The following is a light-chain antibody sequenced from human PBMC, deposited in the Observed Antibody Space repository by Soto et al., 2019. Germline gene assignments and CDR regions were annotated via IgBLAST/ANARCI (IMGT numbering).Light chain of an antibody. CDR1: QSISSW. V-gene: IGKV1-5*03. Sequence: DIQLTQSPSTLSASVGDRVTITCRASQSISSWLAWYQQKPGKAPKLLIYKASSLESGVPSRFSGSGSGTEFTLTIISLQPEDYATYFCQQSYSMPYAFGPGAKVGIK. CDR2: KAS. J-gene: IGKJ2*01. CDR3: QQSYSMPYA.